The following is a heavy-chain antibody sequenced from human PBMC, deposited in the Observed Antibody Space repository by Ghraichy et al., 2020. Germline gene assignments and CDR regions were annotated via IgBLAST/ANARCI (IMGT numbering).Heavy chain of an antibody. D-gene: IGHD1-26*01. V-gene: IGHV1-18*04. Sequence: ASVKVSFKTSGYSFTSYSVSWVRQAPGQGLEWMGWISTYNGRTTYAQNFQGRLTMTTNTSTHTAHMELRSLRSDDTALYFCARIGSTGSSRYWGQGSLVTVSS. CDR2: ISTYNGRT. CDR3: ARIGSTGSSRY. J-gene: IGHJ4*02. CDR1: GYSFTSYS.